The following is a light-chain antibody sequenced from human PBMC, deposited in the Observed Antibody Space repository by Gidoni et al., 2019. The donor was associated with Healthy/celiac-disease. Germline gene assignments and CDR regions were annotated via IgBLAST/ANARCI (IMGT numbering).Light chain of an antibody. J-gene: IGKJ2*01. CDR2: AAS. Sequence: DIQMTQSPSSLSASVGDRVTITCRASQSIRSYLNWYQQKPGKAPKLLIYAASSLQSGVPSRFSGSGSGTDFTLTISSLQPEDFATYYCQQSYSTLRRTFGQGTKLEIK. CDR1: QSIRSY. V-gene: IGKV1-39*01. CDR3: QQSYSTLRRT.